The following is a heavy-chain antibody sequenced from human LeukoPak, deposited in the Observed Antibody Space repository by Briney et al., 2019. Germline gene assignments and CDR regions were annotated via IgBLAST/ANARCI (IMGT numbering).Heavy chain of an antibody. V-gene: IGHV3-7*01. Sequence: PGGSLRLSCAASGFTFSSYGMHWVRQAPGKGLEWVANINQDGSEKYYVDSVKGRFTISRDNAKNSLYLQMNSLRAEDTAVYYCARDGQAVVVITGGYDYWGQGTLVTVSS. J-gene: IGHJ4*02. CDR1: GFTFSSYG. CDR2: INQDGSEK. CDR3: ARDGQAVVVITGGYDY. D-gene: IGHD3-22*01.